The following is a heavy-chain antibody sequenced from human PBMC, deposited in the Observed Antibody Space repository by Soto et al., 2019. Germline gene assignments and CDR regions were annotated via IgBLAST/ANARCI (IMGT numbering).Heavy chain of an antibody. CDR2: IDPSDSYT. J-gene: IGHJ6*02. V-gene: IGHV5-10-1*01. D-gene: IGHD4-17*01. CDR1: GYSFTSYW. CDR3: ARLYGGNSGMDV. Sequence: EVQLVQSGAEGKKPGESLRISCKGSGYSFTSYWVTWVRQMPGKGLEWMGRIDPSDSYTNYNPPFQGHVTISVDKSISTAYLQWSSLKASDTAMYYCARLYGGNSGMDVWGQGTTVTVSS.